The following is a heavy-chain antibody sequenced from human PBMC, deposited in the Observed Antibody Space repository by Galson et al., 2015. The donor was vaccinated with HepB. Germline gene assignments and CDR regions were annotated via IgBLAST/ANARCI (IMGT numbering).Heavy chain of an antibody. V-gene: IGHV2-5*02. D-gene: IGHD2-2*01. CDR1: GFSLSTSGVG. J-gene: IGHJ6*03. CDR3: AHSGSSTGSPYHYYYYYMDV. Sequence: PALVKPTQTLTLTCTFSGFSLSTSGVGVGWIRQPPGKALEWLALIYWDDEKRYSPSLKSRLTITKDTSKNQVVLTMTNMDPVDTATYYCAHSGSSTGSPYHYYYYYMDVWGKGTTVTVSS. CDR2: IYWDDEK.